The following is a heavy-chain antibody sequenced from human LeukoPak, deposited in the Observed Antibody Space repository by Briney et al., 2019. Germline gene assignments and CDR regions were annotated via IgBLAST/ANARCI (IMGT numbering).Heavy chain of an antibody. J-gene: IGHJ5*02. CDR2: ISAYNGNT. D-gene: IGHD6-6*01. V-gene: IGHV1-18*01. CDR3: ARGAAGSNELVPVHPYNWFAP. Sequence: ASVKVSCKASGYTFTSYGISWVRQAPGQGLEWMGWISAYNGNTNYAHKLQGRVTMTTDTSTSTAYMELRSLRSDDTAVYYCARGAAGSNELVPVHPYNWFAPWGEGTLVTVSS. CDR1: GYTFTSYG.